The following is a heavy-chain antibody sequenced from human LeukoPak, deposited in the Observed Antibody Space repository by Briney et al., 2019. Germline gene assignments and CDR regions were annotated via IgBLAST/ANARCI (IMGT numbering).Heavy chain of an antibody. D-gene: IGHD3-10*01. Sequence: PSETLSLTCAVYGGSFSGYYWSWIRQPPGKGLGWIGEINHSGSTNYNPSLKSRVTISVDTSKNQFSLKLSSVTAADTAVYYCARVWPFDYWGQGTLVTVSS. CDR3: ARVWPFDY. CDR1: GGSFSGYY. CDR2: INHSGST. J-gene: IGHJ4*02. V-gene: IGHV4-34*01.